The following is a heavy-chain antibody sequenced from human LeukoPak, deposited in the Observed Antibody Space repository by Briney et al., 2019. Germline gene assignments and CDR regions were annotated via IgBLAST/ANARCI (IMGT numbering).Heavy chain of an antibody. D-gene: IGHD6-19*01. CDR3: ARGSGWTDY. CDR1: GFTFSNYA. Sequence: GGSLRPSCAASGFTFSNYAMTWVRQAPGKGLEWVANIKEDGSDKYYVDSVKGRFTISRDNAKNSVYLQMNSLRAEDTAVYYCARGSGWTDYWGQGTLVTVSS. J-gene: IGHJ4*02. V-gene: IGHV3-7*01. CDR2: IKEDGSDK.